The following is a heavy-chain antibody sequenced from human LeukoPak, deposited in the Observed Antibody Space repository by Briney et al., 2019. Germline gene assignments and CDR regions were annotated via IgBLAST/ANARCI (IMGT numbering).Heavy chain of an antibody. V-gene: IGHV3-7*01. CDR1: GFTFSSYW. J-gene: IGHJ4*02. Sequence: PGGSLRLSCAASGFTFSSYWMSWVRQAPGKGLEWVANIKQDGSEKYYVDSVKGRFTISRDNAKNSLYLQMNSLRAEDTAVYYCARDPLSRMATGVGFDYWGQGTLVTVSS. CDR2: IKQDGSEK. CDR3: ARDPLSRMATGVGFDY. D-gene: IGHD5-24*01.